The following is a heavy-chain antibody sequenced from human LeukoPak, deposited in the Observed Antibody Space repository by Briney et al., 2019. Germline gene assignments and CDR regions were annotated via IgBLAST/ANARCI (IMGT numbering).Heavy chain of an antibody. CDR1: GYTFTSYD. CDR2: MNPNSGNT. CDR3: ARGSAGRDCSGGSCYSAAFDI. J-gene: IGHJ3*02. D-gene: IGHD2-15*01. Sequence: EASVKVSCKASGYTFTSYDINWVRQATGQGLEWMGWMNPNSGNTGYAQKFQGRVTMTRNTSISTAYMELSSLRSEDTAVYYCARGSAGRDCSGGSCYSAAFDIWGQGTMVTVSS. V-gene: IGHV1-8*01.